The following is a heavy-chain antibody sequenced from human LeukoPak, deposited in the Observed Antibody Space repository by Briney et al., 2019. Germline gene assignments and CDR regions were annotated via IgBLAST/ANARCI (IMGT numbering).Heavy chain of an antibody. CDR1: GYSFTSYC. J-gene: IGHJ4*02. Sequence: PGESLKISCKGSGYSFTSYCIGWVRLMPRKGLEWMGFIFPGDSDTRYSPSFQGQVTISADNSISTAYLQWSSLKASDTAMYYCARLLPGIAVAGPIDYWGQGTLVTVSS. CDR3: ARLLPGIAVAGPIDY. D-gene: IGHD6-19*01. V-gene: IGHV5-51*01. CDR2: IFPGDSDT.